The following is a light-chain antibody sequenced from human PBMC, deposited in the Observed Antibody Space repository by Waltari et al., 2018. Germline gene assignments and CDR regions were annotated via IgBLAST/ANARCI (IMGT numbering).Light chain of an antibody. CDR2: DVT. V-gene: IGLV2-11*01. CDR3: CSYAGTYINYV. J-gene: IGLJ1*01. Sequence: QSVLTQPRSVSGSPGQSVTISCTGTSCDVGDYDFVSWYQHHPDKAPKLTIYDVTKRPSGVPDRFSGSKSDNTASLTISGLQAEDEADYYCCSYAGTYINYVFGSGTTVTVL. CDR1: SCDVGDYDF.